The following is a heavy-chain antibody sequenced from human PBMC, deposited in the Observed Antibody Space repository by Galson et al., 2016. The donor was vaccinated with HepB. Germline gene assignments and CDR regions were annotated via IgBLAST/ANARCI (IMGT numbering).Heavy chain of an antibody. CDR2: IFYSDTT. J-gene: IGHJ5*01. V-gene: IGHV4-4*02. CDR1: GVSISSSDW. Sequence: ETLSLTCAVSGVSISSSDWWSWVRQPPGQGLEWIGYIFYSDTTDYNPSLKSRVTISLDTSKNQFSLKLSSVTAADTAVYYCARVQKGWFDFWGQGTLVTVS. CDR3: ARVQKGWFDF.